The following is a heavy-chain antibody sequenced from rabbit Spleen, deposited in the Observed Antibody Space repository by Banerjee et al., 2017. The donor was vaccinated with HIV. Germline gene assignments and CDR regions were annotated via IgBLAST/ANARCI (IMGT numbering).Heavy chain of an antibody. CDR3: AKDLTDVIGWNFGL. D-gene: IGHD1-1*01. Sequence: QEQLVESGGGLVRPGASLTLTCKASGLDLSSRYWICWVRQAPGKGLEWIACIDVAKSGDTYYTNWAKGRFTISKTSSTTVTLQMTSLTAADTATYFCAKDLTDVIGWNFGLWGPGTLVTVS. J-gene: IGHJ4*01. V-gene: IGHV1S45*01. CDR2: IDVAKSGDT. CDR1: GLDLSSRYW.